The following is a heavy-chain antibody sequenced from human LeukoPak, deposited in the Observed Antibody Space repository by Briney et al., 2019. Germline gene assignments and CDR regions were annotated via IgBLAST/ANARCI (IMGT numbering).Heavy chain of an antibody. CDR1: GFTFSSYS. CDR2: ISSSSSTI. D-gene: IGHD3-22*01. Sequence: GGSLRLSCAASGFTFSSYSMNWVRQAPGKGLEWVSYISSSSSTIYYADSVKGRFTISRDNAKNSLYLQMNSLRAEDTAVYYCARAGYDSSGYFWGFDYWGQGTLVTVSS. J-gene: IGHJ4*02. CDR3: ARAGYDSSGYFWGFDY. V-gene: IGHV3-48*01.